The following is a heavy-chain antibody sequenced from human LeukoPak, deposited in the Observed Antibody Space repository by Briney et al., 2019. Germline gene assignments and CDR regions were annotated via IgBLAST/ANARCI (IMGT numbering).Heavy chain of an antibody. J-gene: IGHJ4*02. CDR2: IIPIFGTA. CDR1: GGTFSSYA. D-gene: IGHD3-3*01. CDR3: ARLHGFLEWLFYFDY. V-gene: IGHV1-69*13. Sequence: ASVKVSCKASGGTFSSYAISWVRQAPGQGLEWMGGIIPIFGTANYAQKFQGRVTITADESTSTAYMELSSLRSEVTAVYYCARLHGFLEWLFYFDYWGQGTLVTVSS.